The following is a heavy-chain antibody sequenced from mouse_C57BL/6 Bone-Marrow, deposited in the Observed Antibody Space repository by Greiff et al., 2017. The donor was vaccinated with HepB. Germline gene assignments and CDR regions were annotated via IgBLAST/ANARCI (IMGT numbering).Heavy chain of an antibody. Sequence: QVQLQQSGAELVKPGASVKISCKASGYAFSSYWMNWVMQRPGKGLEWIGQIYPGDGATNYNGKFKGKATLTADKSTSTAYMQLSSLTSEDSAVYFCARWEYDGPWFAYWGQGTLVTVSA. D-gene: IGHD2-14*01. CDR1: GYAFSSYW. J-gene: IGHJ3*01. CDR3: ARWEYDGPWFAY. CDR2: IYPGDGAT. V-gene: IGHV1-80*01.